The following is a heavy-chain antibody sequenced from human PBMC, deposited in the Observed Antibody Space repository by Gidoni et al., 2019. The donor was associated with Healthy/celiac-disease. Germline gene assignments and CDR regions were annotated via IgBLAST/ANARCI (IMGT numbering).Heavy chain of an antibody. CDR1: GGTFSSYA. CDR2: IIPIFGTA. CDR3: ASVPGIAAAGNWRIDYSYYYGMDV. Sequence: QVQLVQSGAEVKKPGSSVKVSCKASGGTFSSYAISWVRQAPGQGLEWMGGIIPIFGTANYAQKFQCRVTITADESTSTAYMELSSLRSEDTAVYYCASVPGIAAAGNWRIDYSYYYGMDVWGKGTTVTVSS. D-gene: IGHD6-13*01. J-gene: IGHJ6*04. V-gene: IGHV1-69*01.